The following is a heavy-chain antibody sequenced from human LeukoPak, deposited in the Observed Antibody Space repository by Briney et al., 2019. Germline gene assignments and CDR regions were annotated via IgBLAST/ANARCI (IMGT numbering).Heavy chain of an antibody. CDR3: ARDNSVRDEAWWFNP. Sequence: GASVKVSCKAFGYTFTSNYMHWVRQAPGQGPEWMGVISPSGGSTTYAQRFQGRVTLTRDMSTSTDYLKLSSLRSEDTAVYYCARDNSVRDEAWWFNPWGQGTLVTVSS. CDR1: GYTFTSNY. D-gene: IGHD5-24*01. V-gene: IGHV1-46*01. J-gene: IGHJ5*02. CDR2: ISPSGGST.